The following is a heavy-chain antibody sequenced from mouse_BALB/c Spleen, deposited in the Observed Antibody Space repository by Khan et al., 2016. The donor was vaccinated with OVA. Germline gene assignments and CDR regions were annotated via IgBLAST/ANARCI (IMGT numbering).Heavy chain of an antibody. D-gene: IGHD4-1*01. CDR2: IDPANGNT. J-gene: IGHJ3*01. CDR1: GFNIKDTY. Sequence: VRLQQSGAELVKPGASVKLSCTASGFNIKDTYMHWVKQRPEQGLEWIGRIDPANGNTKYDPKFQEKATITADTSSKTAYLQLSSLTSEDTAVYYCARDYWDVFAYWGQGTLVTVSA. CDR3: ARDYWDVFAY. V-gene: IGHV14-3*02.